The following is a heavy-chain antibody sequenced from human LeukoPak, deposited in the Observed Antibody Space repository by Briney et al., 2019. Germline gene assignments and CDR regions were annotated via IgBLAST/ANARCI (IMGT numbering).Heavy chain of an antibody. Sequence: GGSLRLSCAASGLTFSSYAMGWVRQAPGKGLEWVSCISGGDGSTYYADSVKGRFTISRDNSKSTLYLQMSSLGADDTAVYYCAKGTGYYGSGSSYWGQGTLVTVSS. CDR2: ISGGDGST. CDR3: AKGTGYYGSGSSY. CDR1: GLTFSSYA. D-gene: IGHD3-10*01. V-gene: IGHV3-23*01. J-gene: IGHJ4*02.